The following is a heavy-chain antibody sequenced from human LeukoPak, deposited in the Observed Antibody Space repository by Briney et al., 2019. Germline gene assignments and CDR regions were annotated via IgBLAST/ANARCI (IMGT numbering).Heavy chain of an antibody. CDR3: ASGGEWELLATFDY. CDR1: GGSFSGYY. D-gene: IGHD1-26*01. J-gene: IGHJ4*02. CDR2: INHSGST. Sequence: PSETLSLTCAVYGGSFSGYYWSWIRQPPGKGLEWIGEINHSGSTYYNPSLKSRVTISVDTSKNQFSLKLSSVTAADTAVYYCASGGEWELLATFDYWGQGTLVTVSS. V-gene: IGHV4-34*01.